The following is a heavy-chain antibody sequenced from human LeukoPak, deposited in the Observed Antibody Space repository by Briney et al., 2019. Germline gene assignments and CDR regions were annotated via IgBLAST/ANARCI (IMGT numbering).Heavy chain of an antibody. CDR1: GGSISSSSYY. CDR3: ARGEMEWLLDY. CDR2: IYYSGST. D-gene: IGHD3-3*01. Sequence: SETLSLTCTVSGGSISSSSYYWGWIRQPPGKGLEWIGSIYYSGSTYYNPSLKSRITISVDTSKNQFSLKLSSVTAADTAVYYCARGEMEWLLDYWGQGTLVTVSS. J-gene: IGHJ4*02. V-gene: IGHV4-39*07.